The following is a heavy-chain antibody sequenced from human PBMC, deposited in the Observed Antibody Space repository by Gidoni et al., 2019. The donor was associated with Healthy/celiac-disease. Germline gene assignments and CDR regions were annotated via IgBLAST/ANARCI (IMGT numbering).Heavy chain of an antibody. CDR1: GFTFSSYG. D-gene: IGHD1-7*01. CDR2: IWYDGSNK. Sequence: QVQLVESGGGVVQPGRSLRLSCAASGFTFSSYGMHWVRQAPGKGLEWVAVIWYDGSNKYYADSVKGRFTISRDNSKNTLYLQMNSLRAEDTAVYYCARDLATGTTLGEWYFDLWGRGTLVTVSS. J-gene: IGHJ2*01. V-gene: IGHV3-33*01. CDR3: ARDLATGTTLGEWYFDL.